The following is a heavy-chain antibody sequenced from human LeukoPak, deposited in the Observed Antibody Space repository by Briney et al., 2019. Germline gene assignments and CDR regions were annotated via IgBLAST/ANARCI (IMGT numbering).Heavy chain of an antibody. D-gene: IGHD3-22*01. J-gene: IGHJ3*02. CDR2: INHSGST. CDR1: GGSFSGYY. V-gene: IGHV4-34*01. CDR3: ARGTPGRITMIVVVIEAAFDI. Sequence: PSETLSLTCAAYGGSFSGYYWSWIRQPPGKGLEWIGEINHSGSTNYNPSLKSRVTISVDTSKNQFSLKLSSVTAADTAVYYCARGTPGRITMIVVVIEAAFDIWGQGTMVTVSS.